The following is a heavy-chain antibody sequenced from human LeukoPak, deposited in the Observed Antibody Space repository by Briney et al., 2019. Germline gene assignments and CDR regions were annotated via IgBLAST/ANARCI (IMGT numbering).Heavy chain of an antibody. CDR3: ARCTTGKTFGSLREIKKSREIDY. D-gene: IGHD1-1*01. CDR1: GFTFSSYE. J-gene: IGHJ4*02. CDR2: ISSSGSTI. V-gene: IGHV3-48*03. Sequence: GGSLRLSCAASGFTFSSYEMNWVRQAPGKGLEWVSYISSSGSTIYYADSVKGRFTISRDNAKNSLYLQMNSLRAEDTAVYYCARCTTGKTFGSLREIKKSREIDYWGQGTLVTVSS.